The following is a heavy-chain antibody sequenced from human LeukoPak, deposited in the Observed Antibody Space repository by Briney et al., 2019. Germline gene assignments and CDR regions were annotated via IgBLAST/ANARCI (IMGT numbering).Heavy chain of an antibody. CDR1: GFTFSTYS. D-gene: IGHD2-2*01. V-gene: IGHV3-48*01. CDR2: ISSSISTM. Sequence: PGGSLRLSCAASGFTFSTYSMNWVRQAPGKGLEWVSYISSSISTMYYADSVEGRFTISRDNSKNTLYLQMNSLRADDTAVYYCASQRRVDLGFAFNLWGQGTMVTVSS. J-gene: IGHJ3*01. CDR3: ASQRRVDLGFAFNL.